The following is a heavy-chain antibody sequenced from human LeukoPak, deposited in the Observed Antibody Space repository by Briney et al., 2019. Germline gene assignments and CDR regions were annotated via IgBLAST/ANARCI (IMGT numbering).Heavy chain of an antibody. CDR3: ARARWLQFKDYFDS. V-gene: IGHV3-53*01. D-gene: IGHD5-24*01. J-gene: IGHJ4*02. CDR1: GFTVSSNY. CDR2: IYSGGST. Sequence: GGSLRLSCAASGFTVSSNYMSWVRQAPGKGLEWVSVIYSGGSTYYADSLKGRFTVSRDNAKNSLYLQMNSLRAEDTAVYYCARARWLQFKDYFDSWGQGTLVTVSS.